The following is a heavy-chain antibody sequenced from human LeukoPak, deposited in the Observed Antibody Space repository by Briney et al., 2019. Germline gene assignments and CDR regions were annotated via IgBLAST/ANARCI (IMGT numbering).Heavy chain of an antibody. D-gene: IGHD6-6*01. CDR3: AREYSSSAVYYYYYMDV. CDR2: IYYSWST. Sequence: SETLSLTCTVSGGSISSSTYYWYWGWIRQPPGKGLEWIGNIYYSWSTYYNPSLKSRVTISVDTSKNQFSLKLSSVTAADTAVYYCAREYSSSAVYYYYYMDVWGKGTTVTISS. J-gene: IGHJ6*03. V-gene: IGHV4-39*07. CDR1: GGSISSSTYY.